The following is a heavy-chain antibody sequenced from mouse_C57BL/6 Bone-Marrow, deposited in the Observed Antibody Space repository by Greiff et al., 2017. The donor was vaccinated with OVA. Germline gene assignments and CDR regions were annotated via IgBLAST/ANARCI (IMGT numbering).Heavy chain of an antibody. D-gene: IGHD2-4*01. CDR3: IYDYDSWFAY. J-gene: IGHJ3*01. V-gene: IGHV1-77*01. Sequence: QVQLQQSGAELVKPGASVKISCKASGYTFTDYYINWVKQRPGQGLEWIGRIGPASGSTYYNEKFKGKATLTADKSSSTAYMQLSSLSSEDSAVYFCIYDYDSWFAYGGRGNLVIVS. CDR2: IGPASGST. CDR1: GYTFTDYY.